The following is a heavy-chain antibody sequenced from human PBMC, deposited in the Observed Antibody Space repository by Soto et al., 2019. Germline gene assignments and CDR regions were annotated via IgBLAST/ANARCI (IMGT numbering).Heavy chain of an antibody. Sequence: ASVKVSCKASGYTFTGYYMHWVRQAPGQGLEWMGWINPNSSGTNYAQKFQGWVTMTRDTSISTAYMELSRLRSDDAAVYYCARDSQESNAGYFQHWGQGTLVTVSS. V-gene: IGHV1-2*04. CDR1: GYTFTGYY. J-gene: IGHJ1*01. D-gene: IGHD7-27*01. CDR2: INPNSSGT. CDR3: ARDSQESNAGYFQH.